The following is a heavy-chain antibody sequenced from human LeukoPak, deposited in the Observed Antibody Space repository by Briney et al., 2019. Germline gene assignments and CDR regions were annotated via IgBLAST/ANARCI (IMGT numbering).Heavy chain of an antibody. CDR1: GYTFTSYG. Sequence: ASVKVSCKASGYTFTSYGISWVRQAPGQGLEWMGWISAYNGNTNYAQKLQGRVTMTTDTSTSTAYMELRSLRSDGTAVYYCARDPRLCSGGSCYHYSDYWGQGTLVTVSS. J-gene: IGHJ4*02. D-gene: IGHD2-15*01. V-gene: IGHV1-18*01. CDR2: ISAYNGNT. CDR3: ARDPRLCSGGSCYHYSDY.